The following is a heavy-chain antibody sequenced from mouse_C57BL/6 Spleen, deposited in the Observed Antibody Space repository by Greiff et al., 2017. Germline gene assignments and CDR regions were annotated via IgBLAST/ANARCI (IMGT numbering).Heavy chain of an antibody. Sequence: QVPLQQPGAELVQPGASVKLSCKASGYTFTSSWMHWVKQRPGRGLVWIGRIDPNSGGTKYNEKFKSKATLIVDKPSSTAYMQLSSLTSEDSAVYYLARWDDYDGVGAMDYWGQGTSVTDSS. CDR2: IDPNSGGT. CDR1: GYTFTSSW. J-gene: IGHJ4*01. CDR3: ARWDDYDGVGAMDY. V-gene: IGHV1-72*01. D-gene: IGHD2-4*01.